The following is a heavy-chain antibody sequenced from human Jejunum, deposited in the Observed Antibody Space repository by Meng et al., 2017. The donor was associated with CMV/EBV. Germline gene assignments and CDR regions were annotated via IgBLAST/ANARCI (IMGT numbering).Heavy chain of an antibody. CDR3: ARGGITVFGVVIIDYYGMDV. V-gene: IGHV3-7*01. Sequence: NYWMTWVRQAPGKGLEWVANINQDGSEKYYVESVRGRSSISRDNAKNSLYLQMSSLRAEDTAVYFCARGGITVFGVVIIDYYGMDVWSQGTTVTVSS. D-gene: IGHD3-3*01. J-gene: IGHJ6*02. CDR1: NYW. CDR2: INQDGSEK.